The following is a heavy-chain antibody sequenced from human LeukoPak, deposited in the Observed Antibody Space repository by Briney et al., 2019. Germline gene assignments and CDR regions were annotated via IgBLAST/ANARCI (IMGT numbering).Heavy chain of an antibody. J-gene: IGHJ5*02. CDR1: VYTLSIYS. Sequence: GGSLRLSCAASVYTLSIYSTNGVRHAPGKGREGGLYISRSSSTIYYALSVKGRFPISRDNAKNPLYLQMNSQRAEDTAVYYCAREGDCTSGVCYYTWFDPWGQGTLVTVSS. CDR2: ISRSSSTI. CDR3: AREGDCTSGVCYYTWFDP. V-gene: IGHV3-48*01. D-gene: IGHD2-8*01.